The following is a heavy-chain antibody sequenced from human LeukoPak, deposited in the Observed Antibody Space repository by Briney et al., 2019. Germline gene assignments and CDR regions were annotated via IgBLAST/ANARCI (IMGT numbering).Heavy chain of an antibody. CDR1: GFTFSSYG. Sequence: GRSLRLSCAASGFTFSSYGMHWVRQAPGKGLEWVAVISYDGSNKYNADSVKGRFTISRDNSKNTLYLQMNSLRAEDTAVYYCAKDPRLFWMGGYFDYWGQGTLVTVSS. J-gene: IGHJ4*02. CDR3: AKDPRLFWMGGYFDY. D-gene: IGHD3-3*01. V-gene: IGHV3-30*18. CDR2: ISYDGSNK.